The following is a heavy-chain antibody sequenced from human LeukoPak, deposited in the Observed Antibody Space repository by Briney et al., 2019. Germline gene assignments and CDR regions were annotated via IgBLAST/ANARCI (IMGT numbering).Heavy chain of an antibody. CDR3: AKDNRKLTVTTSWFFDL. CDR1: GFTFSSYW. Sequence: GGSLRLSCAASGFTFSSYWMHWVRQAPGKGLEWVSVISGSGGNTYYADSVKGRFTISRDNSKNTVYLQMNSLRGEDTAVYYCAKDNRKLTVTTSWFFDLWGRGTLVTVSS. CDR2: ISGSGGNT. D-gene: IGHD4-17*01. V-gene: IGHV3-23*01. J-gene: IGHJ2*01.